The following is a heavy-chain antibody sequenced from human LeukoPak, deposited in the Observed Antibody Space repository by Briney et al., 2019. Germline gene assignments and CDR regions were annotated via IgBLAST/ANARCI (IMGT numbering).Heavy chain of an antibody. V-gene: IGHV4-38-2*02. D-gene: IGHD3-9*01. Sequence: SETLSLTCTVSGYSISSGYYWGWIRQPPGKGLEWIGSIYHSGSTYYNPSLKSRVTMSVDTSKNQFSLKVSSVTAADTAVYYCARDARYFDWLDYWGQGTLVTVSS. J-gene: IGHJ4*02. CDR1: GYSISSGYY. CDR3: ARDARYFDWLDY. CDR2: IYHSGST.